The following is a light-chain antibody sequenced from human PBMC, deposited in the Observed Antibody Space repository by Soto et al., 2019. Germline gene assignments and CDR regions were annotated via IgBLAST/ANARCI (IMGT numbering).Light chain of an antibody. CDR3: ATWDSSLFAVV. Sequence: QSVLTQPPSVSAAPGQKVTISCSGSSSNIGNNYVYWYKQVPGTAPKLLIYDNYKRPSGIPDRFSGSKSGTSATLGITGPQTGDEADYYCATWDSSLFAVVFGGGTKLTVL. CDR2: DNY. J-gene: IGLJ2*01. CDR1: SSNIGNNY. V-gene: IGLV1-51*01.